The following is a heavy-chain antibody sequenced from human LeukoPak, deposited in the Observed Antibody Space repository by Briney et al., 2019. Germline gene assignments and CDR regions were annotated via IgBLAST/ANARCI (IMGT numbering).Heavy chain of an antibody. V-gene: IGHV4-4*07. CDR3: ARDDSLSFDI. CDR1: GDSISSNY. D-gene: IGHD3-9*01. J-gene: IGHJ3*02. CDR2: IHISGST. Sequence: SETLSLTCTVSGDSISSNYWSWIRQSAGKGLEWIGRIHISGSTNYSPSLKSRVTMSVDMSKNQLSLKVRSVTAADTAVYYCARDDSLSFDIWGQGTMVNV.